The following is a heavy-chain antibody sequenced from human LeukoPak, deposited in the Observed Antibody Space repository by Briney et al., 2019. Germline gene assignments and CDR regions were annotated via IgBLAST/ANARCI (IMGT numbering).Heavy chain of an antibody. CDR1: GYTSTSHG. D-gene: IGHD3-10*01. CDR3: ARDEGRVSGSYNP. CDR2: ISTYNGNT. V-gene: IGHV1-18*01. Sequence: ASVKVSCKASGYTSTSHGITWVRQAPGQGLEWVGWISTYNGNTDYAQKFQGRVTMTTDTSTSTAYMELRSLRSDDTAVYYCARDEGRVSGSYNPWGQGTLVTVSS. J-gene: IGHJ5*02.